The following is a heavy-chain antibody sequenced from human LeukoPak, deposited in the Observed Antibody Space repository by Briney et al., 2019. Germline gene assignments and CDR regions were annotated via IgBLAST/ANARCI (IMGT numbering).Heavy chain of an antibody. V-gene: IGHV3-20*04. D-gene: IGHD5-24*01. CDR1: GFTFDDYG. Sequence: GGSLRLSCAASGFTFDDYGMSWVRQAPGKGLEWVSGINWNGGSTGYADSVKGRFTISRDNAKNSLYLQMNSLRAEDTALYYCARAYGDGYNVAFDYWGLGTLVTVSS. CDR2: INWNGGST. J-gene: IGHJ4*02. CDR3: ARAYGDGYNVAFDY.